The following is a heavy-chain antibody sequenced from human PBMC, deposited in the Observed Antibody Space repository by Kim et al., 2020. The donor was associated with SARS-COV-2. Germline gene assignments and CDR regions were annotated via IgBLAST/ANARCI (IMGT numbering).Heavy chain of an antibody. Sequence: DSVKDRFTISRDNAKNSLYLQMNGLRAEDTAVYYCARVPIAVAGLNWFDPWGQGTLVTVSS. V-gene: IGHV3-7*01. D-gene: IGHD6-19*01. CDR3: ARVPIAVAGLNWFDP. J-gene: IGHJ5*02.